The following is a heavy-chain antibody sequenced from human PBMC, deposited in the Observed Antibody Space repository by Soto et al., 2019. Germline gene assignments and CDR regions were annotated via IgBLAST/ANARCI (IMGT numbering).Heavy chain of an antibody. D-gene: IGHD2-15*01. J-gene: IGHJ4*02. CDR2: IYTSGST. CDR3: ARVGGYCSGGSCRHPYYFDY. Sequence: LSLTCTVSGGSISSYYWSWIRQPAGKGLEWIGRIYTSGSTNYNPSLKSRVTMSVDTSKNQFSLKLSSVTAADTAVYYCARVGGYCSGGSCRHPYYFDYWGQGTLVTVSS. V-gene: IGHV4-4*07. CDR1: GGSISSYY.